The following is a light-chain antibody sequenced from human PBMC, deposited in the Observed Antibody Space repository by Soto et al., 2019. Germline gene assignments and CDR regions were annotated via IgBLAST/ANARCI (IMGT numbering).Light chain of an antibody. CDR2: GAS. CDR3: QQYCNSPRT. V-gene: IGKV3-20*01. J-gene: IGKJ1*01. CDR1: QSVSSSF. Sequence: EIVLTQSPGTLSLSPVERATLSCRASQSVSSSFLAWYQQKPGQAPRLLIYGASSRATGIPDRCSGSGSGTDFTLTISRLEPEDFAVYYCQQYCNSPRTFGQGTKVEIK.